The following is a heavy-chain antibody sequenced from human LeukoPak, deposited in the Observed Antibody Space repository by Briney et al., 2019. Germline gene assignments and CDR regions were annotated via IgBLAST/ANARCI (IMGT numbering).Heavy chain of an antibody. J-gene: IGHJ2*01. V-gene: IGHV3-48*04. CDR2: TSSSSSTI. CDR1: GFTFSSYS. D-gene: IGHD1-26*01. CDR3: ARDGVSGGYVWWYFDL. Sequence: PGGSLRLSCAASGFTFSSYSMNWVRQAPGKGLEWVSYTSSSSSTIYYADSVKGRFTISRDNAKNSLYLQMNSLRAEDTAVYYCARDGVSGGYVWWYFDLWGRGTLVTVSS.